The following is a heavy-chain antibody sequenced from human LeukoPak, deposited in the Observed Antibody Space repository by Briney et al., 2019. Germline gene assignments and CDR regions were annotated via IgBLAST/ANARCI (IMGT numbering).Heavy chain of an antibody. CDR3: AKSTGYYDSTGYIDY. V-gene: IGHV3-23*01. Sequence: GGSLRLSCAASGFTFSSYAMSWVRQAPGKGLEWVSAISGSGGSTYYADSVKGRSTISRDNPKNTLYLQMNSLRAEDTAVYYCAKSTGYYDSTGYIDYWGQGTLVTVSS. CDR1: GFTFSSYA. CDR2: ISGSGGST. D-gene: IGHD3-22*01. J-gene: IGHJ4*02.